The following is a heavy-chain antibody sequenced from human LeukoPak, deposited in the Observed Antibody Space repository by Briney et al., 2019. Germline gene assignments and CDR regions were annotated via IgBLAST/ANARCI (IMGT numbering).Heavy chain of an antibody. V-gene: IGHV4-39*07. J-gene: IGHJ4*02. D-gene: IGHD3-10*01. CDR1: GGPISSRNYY. CDR3: ASDDYYGSGSYHY. Sequence: PSETLSLTCTVSGGPISSRNYYWDWIRQPPGKGLEWIGSIYYSGSTYYNPSLKSRVTMSVDTSKNQFSLRLSSVTAADTAVYYCASDDYYGSGSYHYWGQGTLVTVSS. CDR2: IYYSGST.